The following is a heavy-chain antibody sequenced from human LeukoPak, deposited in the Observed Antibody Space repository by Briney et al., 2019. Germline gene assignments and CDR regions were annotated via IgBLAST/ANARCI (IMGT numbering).Heavy chain of an antibody. J-gene: IGHJ5*02. CDR1: GGSISSSSYY. Sequence: SETLSLTCTVPGGSISSSSYYWGWIRQPPGKGLEWIGSIYYSGSTYYNPSLKSRVTISVDTSKNQFSLKLSSVIAADTAVYYCARLVWIVKGFDPWGQGTLVTVSS. CDR2: IYYSGST. D-gene: IGHD2-8*01. V-gene: IGHV4-39*01. CDR3: ARLVWIVKGFDP.